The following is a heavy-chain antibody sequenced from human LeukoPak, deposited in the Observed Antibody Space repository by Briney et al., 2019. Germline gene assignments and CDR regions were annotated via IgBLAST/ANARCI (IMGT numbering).Heavy chain of an antibody. J-gene: IGHJ4*02. D-gene: IGHD4-23*01. V-gene: IGHV3-48*04. CDR1: GFTFSSYS. Sequence: GGSLRLSCAASGFTFSSYSMNWVRQAPGKGLEWVSYISSSSSTIYYADSVKGRFTISRDNAKNSLYLQMNSLRAEDTAVYYCARNDYGGKGDYWGQGTLVTVSS. CDR3: ARNDYGGKGDY. CDR2: ISSSSSTI.